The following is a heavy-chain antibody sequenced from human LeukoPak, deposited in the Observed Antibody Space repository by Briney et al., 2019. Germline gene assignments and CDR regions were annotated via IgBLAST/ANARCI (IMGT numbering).Heavy chain of an antibody. V-gene: IGHV4-59*01. D-gene: IGHD6-6*01. CDR2: INHSGST. J-gene: IGHJ4*02. Sequence: SESLSLTCTVSGGSISSSYWTWIRQPPGKGLEWIGNINHSGSTRYNPSLKSRVTIFLDMSKNQISLELHSLTATDTAVYYCARPTTGTAAQGYDYWGQGILVTVAS. CDR3: ARPTTGTAAQGYDY. CDR1: GGSISSSY.